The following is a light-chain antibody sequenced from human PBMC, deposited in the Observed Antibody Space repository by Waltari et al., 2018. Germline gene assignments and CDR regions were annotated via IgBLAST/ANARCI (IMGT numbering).Light chain of an antibody. J-gene: IGLJ1*01. Sequence: QSGLTQPASVSGSPGQSIPIPCIRTSSDIGAYDHVSWYQQHPGKAPKLLIYDVRDRPSGGSHRFSGSKSGNAASLTISGLQAEDEATYYCSSPTTRSTQVFGSGTKVTV. CDR1: SSDIGAYDH. CDR3: SSPTTRSTQV. CDR2: DVR. V-gene: IGLV2-14*01.